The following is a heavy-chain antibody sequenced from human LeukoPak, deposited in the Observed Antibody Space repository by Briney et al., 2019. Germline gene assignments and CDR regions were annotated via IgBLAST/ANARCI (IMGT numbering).Heavy chain of an antibody. Sequence: PSETLSLTCAVYGGSFSGYYWSWIRQPPGKGLEWIGEINHSGSTNYNPSLKSRVTISVDTSENQFSLKLSSVTAADTAVYYCARGLPTGYSSGWYSRKGYFDYWGQGTLVTVSS. D-gene: IGHD6-19*01. CDR1: GGSFSGYY. J-gene: IGHJ4*02. V-gene: IGHV4-34*01. CDR3: ARGLPTGYSSGWYSRKGYFDY. CDR2: INHSGST.